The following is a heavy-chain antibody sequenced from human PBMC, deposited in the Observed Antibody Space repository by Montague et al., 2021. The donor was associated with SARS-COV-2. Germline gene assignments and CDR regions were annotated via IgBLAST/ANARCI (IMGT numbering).Heavy chain of an antibody. J-gene: IGHJ3*02. Sequence: SETLSLTCTVSGGSISSYYWSWIRQPPGKGLEWIGYISYSGSTEXNPSLKRRVTISEDTSENHFSLKLSSVTAADAAVYFCARGPRYCSSTGCPPAFDIWGQGTMVTVSS. CDR1: GGSISSYY. D-gene: IGHD2-2*01. CDR3: ARGPRYCSSTGCPPAFDI. V-gene: IGHV4-59*01. CDR2: ISYSGST.